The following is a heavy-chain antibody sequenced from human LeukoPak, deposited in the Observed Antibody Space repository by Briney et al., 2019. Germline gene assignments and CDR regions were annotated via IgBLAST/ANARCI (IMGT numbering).Heavy chain of an antibody. Sequence: PSETLSLTCTVSGGSISSSSYYWGWIRQPPGKGLEWIGSIYYSGSTYYNPSLKSRVTISVDTSKNQFSLKLSSVTAADTAVYYCASSGRNNYDFWSGYYLYWGPGTLVTVSS. CDR1: GGSISSSSYY. D-gene: IGHD3-3*01. J-gene: IGHJ4*02. V-gene: IGHV4-39*01. CDR3: ASSGRNNYDFWSGYYLY. CDR2: IYYSGST.